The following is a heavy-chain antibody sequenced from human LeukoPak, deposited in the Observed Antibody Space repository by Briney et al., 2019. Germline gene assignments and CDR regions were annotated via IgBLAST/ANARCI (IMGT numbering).Heavy chain of an antibody. CDR2: INWNGGST. CDR1: GFTFDDYG. Sequence: PGGSLRLSCAASGFTFDDYGMSWVRQAPGKGLEWVSGINWNGGSTGYADSVKGRFTISRDNAKNSLYLQMNSLRAEDTAVYYCAKDRFLNHYFDYWGQGTLVTVSS. J-gene: IGHJ4*02. CDR3: AKDRFLNHYFDY. V-gene: IGHV3-20*04. D-gene: IGHD3-3*01.